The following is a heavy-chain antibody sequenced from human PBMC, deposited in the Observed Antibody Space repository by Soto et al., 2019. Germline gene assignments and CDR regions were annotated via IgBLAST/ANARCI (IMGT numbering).Heavy chain of an antibody. J-gene: IGHJ4*02. CDR2: ISGSGDST. CDR1: EFTFSTYA. D-gene: IGHD3-10*01. CDR3: AKYFALGSPWFDF. V-gene: IGHV3-23*01. Sequence: PGGSLRLSCAASEFTFSTYAMSWVRQAPGKGLEWVSSISGSGDSTPYADSVKGRFTISRDNSKNTLYLQMNSLTAEDTAVYYCAKYFALGSPWFDFWGQGTLVTVSS.